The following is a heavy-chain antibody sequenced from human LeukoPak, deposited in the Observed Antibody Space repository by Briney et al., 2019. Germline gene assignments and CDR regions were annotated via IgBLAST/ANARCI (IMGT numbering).Heavy chain of an antibody. CDR3: ATEPRRWVVPPWFDP. CDR1: GYTLTELS. CDR2: FDPEDGET. V-gene: IGHV1-24*01. J-gene: IGHJ5*02. Sequence: ASVKVSCKVSGYTLTELSMHWVRHAHGQGLEWMGVFDPEDGETIYSQKFQSRVTMTEDTSTDTAYMELSVLRSEDTAVYYCATEPRRWVVPPWFDPWGQGTLVTVSS. D-gene: IGHD4-23*01.